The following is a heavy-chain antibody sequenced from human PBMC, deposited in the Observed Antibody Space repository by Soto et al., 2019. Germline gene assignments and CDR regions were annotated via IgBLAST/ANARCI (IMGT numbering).Heavy chain of an antibody. CDR1: GDSVSSNSAA. Sequence: SQTLSLTCVISGDSVSSNSAAWNWIRQSPSRGLEWLGRTYYRSKWYNDYAVSVKSRITINPDTSKNQFSLQLNSVTPEDTAVYYCARAEQWLVQGYYGMDVWGQGTTVTVS. CDR3: ARAEQWLVQGYYGMDV. J-gene: IGHJ6*02. V-gene: IGHV6-1*01. CDR2: TYYRSKWYN. D-gene: IGHD6-19*01.